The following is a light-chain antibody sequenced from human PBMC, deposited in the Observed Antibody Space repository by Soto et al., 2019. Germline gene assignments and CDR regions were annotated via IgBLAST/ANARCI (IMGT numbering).Light chain of an antibody. CDR2: GAS. Sequence: EIVMTQPPATLSVSPGERATLSCRASQSISSNLAWYQHKPGQAPRLLIYGASTRATGIPARFSGSGSGTEFTLTISSLQSEDFAVYYCQQYNDWLSFGQGTRLEIK. CDR3: QQYNDWLS. V-gene: IGKV3D-15*01. J-gene: IGKJ5*01. CDR1: QSISSN.